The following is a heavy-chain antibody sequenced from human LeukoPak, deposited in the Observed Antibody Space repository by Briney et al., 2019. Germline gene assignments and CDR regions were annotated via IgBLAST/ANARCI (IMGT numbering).Heavy chain of an antibody. CDR1: GFTFSIYC. V-gene: IGHV3-23*01. D-gene: IGHD3-3*01. CDR3: ARDRDFWSGYWGPYYYYYMDV. J-gene: IGHJ6*03. CDR2: IVPSGGTT. Sequence: PGGSLRLSCAASGFTFSIYCMKWVRQAPGKGRELVSGIVPSGGTTYYADALKGRFTVSRHNSKNTLYLQMNSLRAEDTAVYYCARDRDFWSGYWGPYYYYYMDVWGKGTTVTVSS.